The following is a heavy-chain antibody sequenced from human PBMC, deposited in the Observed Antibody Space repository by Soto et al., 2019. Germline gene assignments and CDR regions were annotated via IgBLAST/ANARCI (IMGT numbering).Heavy chain of an antibody. CDR1: GGSISSYY. V-gene: IGHV4-59*01. J-gene: IGHJ6*02. D-gene: IGHD6-13*01. CDR2: IYYSGST. CDR3: ASSNIAATGFYYYGMDV. Sequence: SETLCLTCSVSGGSISSYYWSWIRQPPGKGLEWIGYIYYSGSTNYIPSLKSRVTISVDTSKNQFSLKLSSVTAADTAVYYCASSNIAATGFYYYGMDVWGRGTTVTVSS.